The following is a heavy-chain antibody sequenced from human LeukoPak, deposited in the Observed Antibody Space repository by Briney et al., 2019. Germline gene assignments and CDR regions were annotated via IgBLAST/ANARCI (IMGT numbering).Heavy chain of an antibody. CDR1: GGTFSSYA. CDR2: IIPIFGTA. J-gene: IGHJ5*02. CDR3: ASNSYGYFYWFDP. V-gene: IGHV1-69*06. Sequence: ASVKVSCKASGGTFSSYAISWVRQAPGQGLEWMGGIIPIFGTANYAQKFQGRVTITADKSTSTAYMELSSLRSEDTAMYYCASNSYGYFYWFDPWGQGTLVTVSS. D-gene: IGHD5-18*01.